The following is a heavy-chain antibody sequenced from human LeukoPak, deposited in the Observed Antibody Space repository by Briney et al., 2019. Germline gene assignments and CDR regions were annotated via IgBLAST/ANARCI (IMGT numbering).Heavy chain of an antibody. CDR2: INPNSGGT. CDR1: GYIFSNYY. CDR3: ARLHVIDAFDI. V-gene: IGHV1-2*02. J-gene: IGHJ3*02. D-gene: IGHD3-16*02. Sequence: ASVTVSFTASGYIFSNYYIHWVRQAPGQGLEWMGWINPNSGGTNYAQKFQGRVTMTRDTSISTAYMEISRLRSDDTAVYYCARLHVIDAFDIWGQGTMVTVSS.